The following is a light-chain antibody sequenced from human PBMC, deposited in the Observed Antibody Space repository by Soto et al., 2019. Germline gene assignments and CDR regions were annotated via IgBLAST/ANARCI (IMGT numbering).Light chain of an antibody. CDR3: QSYDSSLSGSV. V-gene: IGLV1-40*01. Sequence: QSVLTQPPSVSGAPGQRVTISCTGSSSNIGAGYDVHWYQQLPGTAPKLLIYGNSIRPSGVPDRFSGSKSGTSASLAITGRQAEDEADYYCQSYDSSLSGSVFGGGTKLTVL. CDR2: GNS. CDR1: SSNIGAGYD. J-gene: IGLJ3*02.